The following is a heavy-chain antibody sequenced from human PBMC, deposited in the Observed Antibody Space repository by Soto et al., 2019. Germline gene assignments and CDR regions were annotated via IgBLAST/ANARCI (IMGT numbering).Heavy chain of an antibody. Sequence: SGPTLVNPTQTLTLTFTFSGFSLITSRVSVTWIRQPPGKALEWLARIDWDDAKFFNTSLKTRLTVSKDTSKNQVVLTMTHMDPVDTATYYCARMIFGRSGEYYFDYWGQGILVTMSS. J-gene: IGHJ4*02. CDR2: IDWDDAK. V-gene: IGHV2-70*17. D-gene: IGHD3-3*01. CDR1: GFSLITSRVS. CDR3: ARMIFGRSGEYYFDY.